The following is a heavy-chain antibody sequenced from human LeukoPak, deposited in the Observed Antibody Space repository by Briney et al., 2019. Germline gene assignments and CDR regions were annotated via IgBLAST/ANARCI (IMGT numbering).Heavy chain of an antibody. Sequence: PGRSLRLSWVVSGFRFDDYGMHWVRPAPGKSLEWVSGIRWSGTNPGDADSVKGRFTISRDSATNSLSLQTDNLRVEDTALYYCARDESTGGFAPGYFYGMDVWGQGTTVTVSS. V-gene: IGHV3-9*01. CDR1: GFRFDDYG. J-gene: IGHJ6*02. CDR3: ARDESTGGFAPGYFYGMDV. CDR2: IRWSGTNP. D-gene: IGHD3-16*01.